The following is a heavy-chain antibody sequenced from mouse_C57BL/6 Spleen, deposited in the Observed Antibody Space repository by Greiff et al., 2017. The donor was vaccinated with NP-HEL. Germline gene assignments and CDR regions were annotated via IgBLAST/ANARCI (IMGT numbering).Heavy chain of an antibody. CDR2: ISSGGSYT. Sequence: EVQLVESGGDLVKPGGSLKLSCAASGFTFSSYGMSWVRQTPDKRLEWVATISSGGSYTYYPDSVKGRFTISRDNAKNTLYLQMSSLKSEDTAMYYCARKFITTVGRDFDVWGTGTTGTVSS. J-gene: IGHJ1*03. CDR3: ARKFITTVGRDFDV. CDR1: GFTFSSYG. V-gene: IGHV5-6*01. D-gene: IGHD1-1*01.